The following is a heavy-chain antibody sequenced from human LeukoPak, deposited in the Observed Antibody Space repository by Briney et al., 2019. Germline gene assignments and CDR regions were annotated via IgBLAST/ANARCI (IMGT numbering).Heavy chain of an antibody. CDR1: GFTFNTYG. CDR3: ARGWWEPRE. CDR2: IDSDGSTT. V-gene: IGHV3-74*01. D-gene: IGHD1-26*01. J-gene: IGHJ4*02. Sequence: GGSLRLSCAASGFTFNTYGMHWVRQAPGKGPVWVSRIDSDGSTTRYADSVKGRFTISRDNAKNTLFLQMNSLRAEDTAVYYCARGWWEPREGGQGTLVTVSS.